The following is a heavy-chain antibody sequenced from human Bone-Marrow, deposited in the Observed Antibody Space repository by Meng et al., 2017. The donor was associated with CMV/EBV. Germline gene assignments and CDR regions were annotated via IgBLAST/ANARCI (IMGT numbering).Heavy chain of an antibody. Sequence: VSGGSVSSGSYYWSWIRQPPGKGLEWIGYIYYSGSTNYNPSLKSRVTISVDTSKNQFSLKLSSVTAADTAVYYCARGDDIVVVLDYWGQGTLVTVSS. CDR3: ARGDDIVVVLDY. CDR2: IYYSGST. CDR1: GGSVSSGSYY. V-gene: IGHV4-61*01. D-gene: IGHD2-2*01. J-gene: IGHJ4*02.